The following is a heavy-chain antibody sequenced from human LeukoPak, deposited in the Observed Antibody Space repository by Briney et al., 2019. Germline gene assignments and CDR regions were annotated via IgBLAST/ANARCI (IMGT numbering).Heavy chain of an antibody. D-gene: IGHD3-22*01. CDR3: TRDPYYSDSTGFYSRFDY. Sequence: GGSLRLSCAASGFTVSSNYMSWVRQAPGKGLEWVGFIRSKPYGGTTEYAASVKGRFTISRDDSKSIAYLQMNSLKIEDTAVYYCTRDPYYSDSTGFYSRFDYWGQGTLVTVSS. J-gene: IGHJ4*02. V-gene: IGHV3-49*04. CDR1: GFTVSSNY. CDR2: IRSKPYGGTT.